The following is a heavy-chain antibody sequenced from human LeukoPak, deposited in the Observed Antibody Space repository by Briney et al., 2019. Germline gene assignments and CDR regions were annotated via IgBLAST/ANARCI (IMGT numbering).Heavy chain of an antibody. D-gene: IGHD3-3*01. J-gene: IGHJ4*02. CDR1: GYTFPSYG. CDR2: ISAYNGNT. CDR3: ARDTPYDLWGGRVYYFDY. Sequence: ASVKVSCKASGYTFPSYGISWVRQAPGQGLEWMGWISAYNGNTNYAQKLQDRVTMTTDTSTATAYMELRSLRSDDTAVYYCARDTPYDLWGGRVYYFDYWGQGTLVTVSS. V-gene: IGHV1-18*01.